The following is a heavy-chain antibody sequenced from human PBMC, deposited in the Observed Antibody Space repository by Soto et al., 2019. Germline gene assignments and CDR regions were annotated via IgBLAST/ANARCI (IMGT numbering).Heavy chain of an antibody. CDR1: GFNFSNFD. CDR2: ISERGITT. D-gene: IGHD2-8*01. CDR3: ARGGVV. J-gene: IGHJ4*02. V-gene: IGHV3-48*03. Sequence: LCCVASGFNFSNFDMNWVRQAPGRGLEWISLISERGITTTYADSVRSRFTVSRDNAQSSLYLQMDRLTVEDTGVYYCARGGVVWGRGVLVTVSS.